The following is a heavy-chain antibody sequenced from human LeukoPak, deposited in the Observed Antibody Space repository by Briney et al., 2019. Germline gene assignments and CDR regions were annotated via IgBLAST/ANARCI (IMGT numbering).Heavy chain of an antibody. Sequence: SETLSLTCAVYGGSSSGYYWSWIRQPPGKGLEWIREINHSGSTNYNPSLKSRVTISVDTSKNQFSLKLSSVTAADTAVYYCARGILWFGELFSSWFDPWGQGTLVTVSS. V-gene: IGHV4-34*01. CDR3: ARGILWFGELFSSWFDP. J-gene: IGHJ5*02. CDR2: INHSGST. D-gene: IGHD3-10*01. CDR1: GGSSSGYY.